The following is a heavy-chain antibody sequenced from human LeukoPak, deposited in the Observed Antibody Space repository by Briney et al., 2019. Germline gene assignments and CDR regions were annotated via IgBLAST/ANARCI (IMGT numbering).Heavy chain of an antibody. D-gene: IGHD3-3*01. CDR1: GGSFSDYY. CDR3: ARRLYQLSRYAFDI. J-gene: IGHJ3*02. CDR2: INHSGRN. V-gene: IGHV4-34*01. Sequence: SETLSPTCAVYGGSFSDYYWSWIRQSPGKGLEWIGEINHSGRNNYNPSLKSRVTISADTSKNQVSLKVSSVTAADTAVYYCARRLYQLSRYAFDIWGQGTMVTVSS.